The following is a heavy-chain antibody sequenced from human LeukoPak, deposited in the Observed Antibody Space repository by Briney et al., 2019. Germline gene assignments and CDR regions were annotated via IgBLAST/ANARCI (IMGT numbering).Heavy chain of an antibody. J-gene: IGHJ6*02. CDR2: ISYDGSNK. Sequence: GGSLRLSCAASGFTFSSYGMHWVRQAPGKGLEWVAVISYDGSNKYYADSVKGRFTISRDNSKNTLYLQMNSLRAEDTAVYYCAKDRDGDSGYYYYYGMDVWGQGTTVTVSS. CDR3: AKDRDGDSGYYYYYGMDV. CDR1: GFTFSSYG. D-gene: IGHD2-21*02. V-gene: IGHV3-30*18.